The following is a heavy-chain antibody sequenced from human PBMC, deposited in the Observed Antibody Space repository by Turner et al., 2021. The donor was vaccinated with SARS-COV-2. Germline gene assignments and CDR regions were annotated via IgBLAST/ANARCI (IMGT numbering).Heavy chain of an antibody. D-gene: IGHD3-10*01. J-gene: IGHJ6*02. CDR2: ISKSTSSI. CDR1: GSIFSSYS. Sequence: EVLLVESGGGLLQPGGSLRLSCSASGSIFSSYSMNWVRQAPGKGLEWVSFISKSTSSIYYADSVRGRFTISRDNAENSLYLQMNSLRAEDTAVYYCAREITASTYAMDVWGQGTTVTVSS. V-gene: IGHV3-48*01. CDR3: AREITASTYAMDV.